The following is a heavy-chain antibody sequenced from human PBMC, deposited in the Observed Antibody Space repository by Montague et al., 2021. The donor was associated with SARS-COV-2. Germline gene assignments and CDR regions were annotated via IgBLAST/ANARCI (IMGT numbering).Heavy chain of an antibody. CDR1: GFTFSSYG. Sequence: SLRLSCAASGFTFSSYGMHLVRQAPGKGLEWVALIWYDGSNKYYADSVKVRFTISRDNSKNTLYLQMNSLRAEDTAVYYCARMEWDSSSRHGAYFDYWGQGTLVTVSS. CDR3: ARMEWDSSSRHGAYFDY. CDR2: IWYDGSNK. V-gene: IGHV3-33*01. J-gene: IGHJ4*02. D-gene: IGHD6-13*01.